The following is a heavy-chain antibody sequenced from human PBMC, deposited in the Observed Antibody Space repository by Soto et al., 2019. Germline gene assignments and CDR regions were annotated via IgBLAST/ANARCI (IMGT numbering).Heavy chain of an antibody. CDR1: EYTFTSYV. D-gene: IGHD5-18*01. J-gene: IGHJ4*02. CDR3: ARGTYSSPFDY. CDR2: INAGNGNT. V-gene: IGHV1-3*01. Sequence: ASVKVSCKASEYTFTSYVIHWVRQAPGQRLEWMGWINAGNGNTKYSHRFQGRVTITRDTSASTAYMELSSLRSEDTAVYYCARGTYSSPFDYWGQGTLVTVSS.